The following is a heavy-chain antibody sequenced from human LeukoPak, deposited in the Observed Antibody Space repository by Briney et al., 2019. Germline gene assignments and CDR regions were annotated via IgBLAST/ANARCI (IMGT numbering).Heavy chain of an antibody. V-gene: IGHV4-34*01. CDR1: GGSFSGYY. Sequence: PSETLSLTCAVYGGSFSGYYWSWIRQPPGKGLEWIGEINHSGSTNYNQSLKSRVTISVDTSKNQFSLKLSSVTAADTAVYYCARISQNWGSFDYWGQGTLVTVSS. D-gene: IGHD7-27*01. CDR3: ARISQNWGSFDY. J-gene: IGHJ4*02. CDR2: INHSGST.